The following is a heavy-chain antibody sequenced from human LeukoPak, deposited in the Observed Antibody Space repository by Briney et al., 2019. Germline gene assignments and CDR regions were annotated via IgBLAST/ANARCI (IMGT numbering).Heavy chain of an antibody. CDR1: GFTFDNYA. J-gene: IGHJ3*02. D-gene: IGHD6-19*01. CDR3: AQDRGSSGRDAFDI. Sequence: GRSLRLSCEASGFTFDNYAMHWVRQAPGKGLEWVAVISYDGSNKYYADSVKGRFTISRDNSKNTLYLQMSSLRAEDTAVYYCAQDRGSSGRDAFDIWGQGTMVTVSS. CDR2: ISYDGSNK. V-gene: IGHV3-30*04.